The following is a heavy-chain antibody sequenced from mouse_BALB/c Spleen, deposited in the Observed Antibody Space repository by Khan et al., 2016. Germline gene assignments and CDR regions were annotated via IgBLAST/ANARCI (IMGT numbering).Heavy chain of an antibody. CDR1: GYSITSGYY. J-gene: IGHJ3*01. CDR3: AREEYGSSFAY. D-gene: IGHD1-3*01. Sequence: EVELVESGPGLVKPSQSLSLTCSVTGYSITSGYYWNWIRQFPGNKLEWMGYISYDGSTHYNPSLNNRISITRDTSKNQFFLKLNSVTTEYTATYYCAREEYGSSFAYWGQGTLGTVSA. V-gene: IGHV3-6*02. CDR2: ISYDGST.